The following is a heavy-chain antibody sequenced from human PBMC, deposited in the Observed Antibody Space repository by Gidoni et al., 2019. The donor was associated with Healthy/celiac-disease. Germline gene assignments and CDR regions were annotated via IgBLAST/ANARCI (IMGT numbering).Heavy chain of an antibody. CDR1: GGTFSSYT. CDR3: ARVPGADSSSSN. J-gene: IGHJ4*02. D-gene: IGHD6-6*01. Sequence: QVQLVQSGAEVKKPGSSVQVSCKASGGTFSSYTISWVRQAPGQGLEWMGRIIPILGIANYAQKFQGRVTITADKSTSTAYMELSSLRSEDTAVYYCARVPGADSSSSNWGQGTLVTVSS. CDR2: IIPILGIA. V-gene: IGHV1-69*02.